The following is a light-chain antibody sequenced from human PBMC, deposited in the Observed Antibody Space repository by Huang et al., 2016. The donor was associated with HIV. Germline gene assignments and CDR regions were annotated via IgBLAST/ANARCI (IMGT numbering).Light chain of an antibody. Sequence: EIVITQFPATLSVSPGQRGTLPCRANRTVSTNLAWYQHGHGQAPRLLIYVSSTRAPGIPARFSGSGSGTDFSLTISSLQSEDFALYYWHQYNNWLLSFGGGTRV. CDR1: RTVSTN. CDR2: VSS. V-gene: IGKV3-15*01. CDR3: HQYNNWLLS. J-gene: IGKJ4*01.